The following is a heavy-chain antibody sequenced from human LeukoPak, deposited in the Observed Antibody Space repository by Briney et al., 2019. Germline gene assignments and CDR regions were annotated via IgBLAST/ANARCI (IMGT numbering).Heavy chain of an antibody. CDR2: IWYDGSNK. Sequence: GRSLRLSCAASGFTFSSYGMHWVRQAPGKGLEWVAVIWYDGSNKYYADSVKGRFTISRDNSKNTLYLQMNSLRAEDTAVYYCARECLISGVVMTAILLGAFDIWGQGTMVTVSS. CDR1: GFTFSSYG. D-gene: IGHD2-21*02. J-gene: IGHJ3*02. CDR3: ARECLISGVVMTAILLGAFDI. V-gene: IGHV3-33*01.